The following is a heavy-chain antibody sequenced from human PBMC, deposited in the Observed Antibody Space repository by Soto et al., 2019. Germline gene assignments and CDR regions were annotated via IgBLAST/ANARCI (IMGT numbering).Heavy chain of an antibody. J-gene: IGHJ4*02. Sequence: QVQLVQPGAEVKKPGASVKDSCKASGYTFTSYDINWVRQATGQGLEWLGWMNPNSGNTGYAQKFQGRVTMTRNTSISTAYMELSSLRPEDTAVYYCARSTNDYGDRHWGQGTLVTVSS. CDR3: ARSTNDYGDRH. CDR2: MNPNSGNT. V-gene: IGHV1-8*02. CDR1: GYTFTSYD. D-gene: IGHD4-17*01.